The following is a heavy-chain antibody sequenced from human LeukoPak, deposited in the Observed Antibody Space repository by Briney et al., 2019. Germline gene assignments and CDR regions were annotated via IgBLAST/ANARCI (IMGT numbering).Heavy chain of an antibody. V-gene: IGHV1-8*03. CDR3: ARASIDYWTGYYRRDWFEP. Sequence: ASVKVSCKASGYTFTDFDIYWGRQAAGQGLEYVGRMTPNTGKIGFAQKFQGRVTITRDTSINTVYMELSSLKSDDTAVYYCARASIDYWTGYYRRDWFEPWGQGTLVTVSS. CDR1: GYTFTDFD. J-gene: IGHJ5*02. D-gene: IGHD3/OR15-3a*01. CDR2: MTPNTGKI.